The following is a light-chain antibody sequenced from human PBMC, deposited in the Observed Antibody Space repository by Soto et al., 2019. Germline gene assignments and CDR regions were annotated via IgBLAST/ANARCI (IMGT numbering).Light chain of an antibody. CDR3: QTWGTSFVL. V-gene: IGLV4-69*01. J-gene: IGLJ2*01. Sequence: QLVLTQSPSASASPGASVKLTCTLSSGHSSYAIAWHQQQPEKGPRFLMRINSDGSHSKGDGIPDRFSGSSSGAERYLTISSLQSEDEADYHCQTWGTSFVLFGGGTKLTVL. CDR1: SGHSSYA. CDR2: INSDGSH.